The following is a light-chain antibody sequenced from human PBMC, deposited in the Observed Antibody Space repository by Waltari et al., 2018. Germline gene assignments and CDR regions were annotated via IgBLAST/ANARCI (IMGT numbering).Light chain of an antibody. CDR2: GVN. V-gene: IGLV1-40*01. Sequence: SVLTQPPSVSGAPGQRVSISCTGSGSNSGAGYDVNWYQQRPGKAPKLLIYGVNTRPLGVPDRFSGSLSGTSAYLAIAGLQADDEADYYCQSYDPSLSVVFGGGTRLTVL. J-gene: IGLJ2*01. CDR1: GSNSGAGYD. CDR3: QSYDPSLSVV.